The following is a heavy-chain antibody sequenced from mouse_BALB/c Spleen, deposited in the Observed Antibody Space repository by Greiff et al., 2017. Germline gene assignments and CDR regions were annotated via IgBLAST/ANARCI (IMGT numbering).Heavy chain of an antibody. V-gene: IGHV5-17*02. Sequence: DVKLVESGGGLVQPGGSRKLSCAASGFTFSSFGMHWVRQAPEKGLEWVAYISSGSSTIYYADTVKGRFTISRDNPKNTLFLQMTSLRSEDTAMYYCARSLLDYWGQGTTLTVSS. CDR1: GFTFSSFG. CDR3: ARSLLDY. CDR2: ISSGSSTI. J-gene: IGHJ2*01.